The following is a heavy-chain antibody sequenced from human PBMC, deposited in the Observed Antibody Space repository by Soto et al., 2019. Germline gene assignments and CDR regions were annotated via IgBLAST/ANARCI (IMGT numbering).Heavy chain of an antibody. CDR1: GFTFSSYA. CDR3: ARDSRADDFWSGYYHPYYYYYGMDV. V-gene: IGHV3-30-3*01. Sequence: LRLSCAASGFTFSSYAMHWVRQAPGKGLEWVAVISYDGSNKYYADSVKGRFTISRDNSKNTLYLQMNSLRAEDTAVYYCARDSRADDFWSGYYHPYYYYYGMDVWGQGTTVTV. J-gene: IGHJ6*02. CDR2: ISYDGSNK. D-gene: IGHD3-3*01.